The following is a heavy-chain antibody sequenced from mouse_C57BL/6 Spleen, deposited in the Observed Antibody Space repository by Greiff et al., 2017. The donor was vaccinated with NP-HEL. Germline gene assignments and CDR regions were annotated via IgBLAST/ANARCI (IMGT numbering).Heavy chain of an antibody. CDR3: ARLLYYSNAYYYAMDD. CDR1: GYAFSSYW. V-gene: IGHV1-80*01. D-gene: IGHD2-5*01. Sequence: LVESGAELVKPGASVKISCKASGYAFSSYWMNWVKQRPGKGLEWIGQIYPGDGDTNYNGKFKGKATLTADKSSSTAYMQLSSLTSEDSAVYFCARLLYYSNAYYYAMDDWGQGTSVTVSS. CDR2: IYPGDGDT. J-gene: IGHJ4*01.